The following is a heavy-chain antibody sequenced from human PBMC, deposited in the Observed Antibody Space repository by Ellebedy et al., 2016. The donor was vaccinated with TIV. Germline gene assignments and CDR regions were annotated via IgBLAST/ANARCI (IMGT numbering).Heavy chain of an antibody. J-gene: IGHJ3*02. Sequence: AASVKVSCKASGYTFTNYYMHWVRQAPGQGLEWMGIINPSGGSTNYAQRLQGRLSMTGDTSTSTVYMELNSLRSEDTAIYYCARAMAAQIKAAFDIWGQGTMVTVSS. CDR3: ARAMAAQIKAAFDI. CDR1: GYTFTNYY. CDR2: INPSGGST. V-gene: IGHV1-46*04. D-gene: IGHD5-24*01.